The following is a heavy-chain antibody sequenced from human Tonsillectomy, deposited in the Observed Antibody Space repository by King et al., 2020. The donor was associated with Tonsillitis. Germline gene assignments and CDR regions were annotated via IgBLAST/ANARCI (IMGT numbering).Heavy chain of an antibody. CDR3: ARSPTFYGWGSYRSNRPLDY. V-gene: IGHV4-34*01. CDR2: INHSGST. CDR1: GGSFSGYY. Sequence: LQQWGAGLLKPSETLSLTCAVYGGSFSGYYWSWIRQPPGKGLEWIGEINHSGSTNYNPSLKSRVTISVDTSKNQFSLKLSSVTAADTAVYYCARSPTFYGWGSYRSNRPLDYWGQGTLVTVSS. J-gene: IGHJ4*02. D-gene: IGHD3-16*02.